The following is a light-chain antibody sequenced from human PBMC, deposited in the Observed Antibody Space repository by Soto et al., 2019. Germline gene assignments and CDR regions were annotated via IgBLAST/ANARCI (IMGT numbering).Light chain of an antibody. J-gene: IGKJ5*01. CDR3: QHYDGYPQI. V-gene: IGKV1-5*03. CDR2: KAS. Sequence: DIQMTQSPSSVSASVGDSDTITCRASQGISSWLAWYQQKPGKAPKLLIYKASSLESGVPSRFSGSGSGTEFTLTISSLQPEDFATYYCQHYDGYPQIFGQGTRLE. CDR1: QGISSW.